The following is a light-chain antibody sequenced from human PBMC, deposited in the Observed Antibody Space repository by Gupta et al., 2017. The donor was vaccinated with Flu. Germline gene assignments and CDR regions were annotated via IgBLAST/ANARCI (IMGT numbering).Light chain of an antibody. V-gene: IGKV2-30*01. CDR3: MQGAHWPWA. J-gene: IGKJ1*01. Sequence: DVVMTQSPLSLPVTLGQPASIPCRSSEGLVYSDGNTYLHWFQQRPGQAPRRLIYQVSYRDSGVPDRFSGSGSGTDFTLKISSVEAEDVGIYFCMQGAHWPWAFGQGTTVEIK. CDR1: EGLVYSDGNTY. CDR2: QVS.